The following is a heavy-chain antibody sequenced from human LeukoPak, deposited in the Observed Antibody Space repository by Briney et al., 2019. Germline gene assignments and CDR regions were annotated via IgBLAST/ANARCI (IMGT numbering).Heavy chain of an antibody. CDR3: ARDGDSSGYYAAFDI. CDR1: GFTFSSYS. V-gene: IGHV3-48*02. J-gene: IGHJ3*02. D-gene: IGHD3-22*01. Sequence: GGSLRLSCAASGFTFSSYSMNWVRQAPGKGLEWLSYISSSSSIIYCADSVKGRFTISRDNAKNSLYLQMNSLRDEDTAVYYCARDGDSSGYYAAFDIWGQGTMVTVSS. CDR2: ISSSSSII.